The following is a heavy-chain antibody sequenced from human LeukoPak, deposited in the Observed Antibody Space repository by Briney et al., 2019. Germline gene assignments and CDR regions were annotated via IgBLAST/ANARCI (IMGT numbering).Heavy chain of an antibody. CDR1: GGSLSSSSYY. CDR2: IYYSGST. D-gene: IGHD6-19*01. Sequence: SETLSLTCTVSGGSLSSSSYYWGWIRQPPGKGLEWIGSIYYSGSTYYNPSLKSRVTISVDTSKNQFSLKLSSVTAADTAVYYCARRVAGTTFYDYWGQGTLITVSS. J-gene: IGHJ4*02. CDR3: ARRVAGTTFYDY. V-gene: IGHV4-39*07.